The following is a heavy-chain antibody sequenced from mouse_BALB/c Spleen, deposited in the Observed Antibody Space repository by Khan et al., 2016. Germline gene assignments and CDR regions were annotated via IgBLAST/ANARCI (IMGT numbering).Heavy chain of an antibody. CDR3: ASTFWDFDD. CDR2: INPDSSTI. Sequence: EVQLQESGGGLVQPGGSLTLSCAASGFDFSRYWMSWVRQAPGKGLEWIGDINPDSSTINYPPSLKDKFIISRDNAKHPLYLQMSKVRSDATALYDSASTFWDFDDWGAGTTVTVSA. V-gene: IGHV4-1*02. CDR1: GFDFSRYW. J-gene: IGHJ1*01.